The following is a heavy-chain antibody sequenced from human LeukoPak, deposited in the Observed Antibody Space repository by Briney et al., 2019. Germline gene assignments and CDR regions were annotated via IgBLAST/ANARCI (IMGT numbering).Heavy chain of an antibody. CDR2: INPTSGGA. D-gene: IGHD3-22*01. CDR1: GYTFIGYY. J-gene: IGHJ4*02. CDR3: ARGDYYDSGVYYYD. V-gene: IGHV1-2*02. Sequence: ASVKVSCKASGYTFIGYYMHWVRQAPGQGLEWMGWINPTSGGANYAQKFQGRVTMTRDTPMSTAYMEMRSLRSDDTAVYYCARGDYYDSGVYYYDWGQGTQVTVSS.